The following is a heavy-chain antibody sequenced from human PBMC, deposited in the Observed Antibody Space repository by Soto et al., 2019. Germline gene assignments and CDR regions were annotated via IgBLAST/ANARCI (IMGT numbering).Heavy chain of an antibody. J-gene: IGHJ4*02. D-gene: IGHD5-18*01. CDR3: ARGHSYDLTYFDY. V-gene: IGHV1-69*06. CDR2: IIPIFGTA. CDR1: GDTFSSYA. Sequence: QVQLVQSGAEVKNPGSSVKVSCKASGDTFSSYAISWVRQAPGQGLELMGGIIPIFGTANYAQKFQGRVTITADKSTSTADMELSSLRSEDTAVYYCARGHSYDLTYFDYWGQGTLITVSS.